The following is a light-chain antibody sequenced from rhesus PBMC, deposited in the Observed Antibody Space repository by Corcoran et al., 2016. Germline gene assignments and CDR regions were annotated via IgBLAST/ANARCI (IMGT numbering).Light chain of an antibody. CDR1: SSDIGGYND. J-gene: IGLJ1*01. CDR2: DVT. Sequence: QSALTQPPSVSKSLGQSVTISCTGTSSDIGGYNDVSWYQQHPGTAPRLLIYDVTKRPSGVSDRFSGSKSGNTASLTISGLQAEDEVDYYCCSYRSGSTYIFGVGTRLTVL. CDR3: CSYRSGSTYI. V-gene: IGLV2S9*01.